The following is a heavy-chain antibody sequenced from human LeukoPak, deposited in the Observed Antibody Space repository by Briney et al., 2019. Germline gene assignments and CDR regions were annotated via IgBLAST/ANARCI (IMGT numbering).Heavy chain of an antibody. J-gene: IGHJ4*02. V-gene: IGHV3-21*01. CDR2: ISSSCSYI. CDR3: ARALYSSGWYWLN. Sequence: GGSLRLSCAASGFTFSSYSMNWVRQAPGKGLEWVSSISSSCSYIYYADSVKGRFTISRDNAKNSLHLQMNSLRAEDTAVYYCARALYSSGWYWLNWGQGTLVTVSS. D-gene: IGHD6-19*01. CDR1: GFTFSSYS.